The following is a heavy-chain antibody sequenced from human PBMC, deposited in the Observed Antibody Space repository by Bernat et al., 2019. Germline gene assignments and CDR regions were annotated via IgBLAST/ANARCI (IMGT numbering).Heavy chain of an antibody. CDR3: AKDRLFGMDL. D-gene: IGHD6-19*01. CDR2: ISYDGSNK. Sequence: QVQLVESGGGVVQPGRSLRLSCAASVFTFSSYGMHWVRPAPGKGLEWVAVISYDGSNKYYADSVKCRFTISRDNSKNTLYLKMNSLRAEDTAVYYCAKDRLFGMDLWGQGTTVTVSS. V-gene: IGHV3-30*18. J-gene: IGHJ6*02. CDR1: VFTFSSYG.